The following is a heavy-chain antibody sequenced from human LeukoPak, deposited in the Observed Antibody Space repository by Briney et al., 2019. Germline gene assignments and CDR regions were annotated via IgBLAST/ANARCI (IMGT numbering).Heavy chain of an antibody. CDR3: ARRYSSGSNYFDY. D-gene: IGHD2-15*01. CDR1: GGSITSRSYY. V-gene: IGHV4-39*01. CDR2: INYSGST. J-gene: IGHJ4*02. Sequence: SETLSLTCTVSGGSITSRSYYWGWIRQPPGKGLEWIGDINYSGSTYYNASLRSRVTMSVDTSRSQFSLKLTSVTVADTAVYYCARRYSSGSNYFDYWGQGTLVTVSS.